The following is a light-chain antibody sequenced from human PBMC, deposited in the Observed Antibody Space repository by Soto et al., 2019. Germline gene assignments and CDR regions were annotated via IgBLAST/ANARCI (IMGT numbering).Light chain of an antibody. Sequence: EIVVTQSPGTLSMSPGERATLDCRASQSVSSSYLAWYQQKPGQAPRLLIYDTSSRATGIPARFSGSGSGTDFTLTISRLEPEDFAVYYCQHYGSSRTFGQGTKVETK. J-gene: IGKJ1*01. V-gene: IGKV3-20*01. CDR3: QHYGSSRT. CDR1: QSVSSSY. CDR2: DTS.